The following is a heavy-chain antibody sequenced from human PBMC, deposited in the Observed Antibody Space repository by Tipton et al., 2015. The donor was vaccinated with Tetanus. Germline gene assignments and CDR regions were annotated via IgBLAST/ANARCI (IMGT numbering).Heavy chain of an antibody. D-gene: IGHD3-16*01. J-gene: IGHJ3*02. CDR3: ASIQSGVWGI. V-gene: IGHV4-39*07. Sequence: TLSLTCTVSGGSISSSSYYWDWIRQPPGKGLEWIGSIYHSGSTNYNPSLKSRVTISVDKSKNQFSLKLSSVTAADTAVYYCASIQSGVWGIWGQGTMVTVSS. CDR2: IYHSGST. CDR1: GGSISSSSYY.